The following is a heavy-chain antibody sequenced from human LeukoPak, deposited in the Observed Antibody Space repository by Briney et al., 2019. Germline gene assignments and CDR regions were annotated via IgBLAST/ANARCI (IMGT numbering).Heavy chain of an antibody. Sequence: GASVKVSCKASGYTFTGYYMHWVRQAPGQGLEWMGWINPNSGGTNYAQKFQGWVTMTRDTSISTAYMELSRLRSDDTAVYYCARSYYYDSRWFDPWGQGTLVTVSS. D-gene: IGHD3-22*01. CDR2: INPNSGGT. J-gene: IGHJ5*02. CDR1: GYTFTGYY. CDR3: ARSYYYDSRWFDP. V-gene: IGHV1-2*04.